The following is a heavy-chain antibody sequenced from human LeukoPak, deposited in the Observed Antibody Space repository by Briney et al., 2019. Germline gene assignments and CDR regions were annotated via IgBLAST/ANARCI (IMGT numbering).Heavy chain of an antibody. CDR2: IDPSDSYT. CDR3: ARHLGWQLADFDY. Sequence: GESLKISCKGSGYSFTSYWISWVRQMPGKGLEWMGRIDPSDSYTNYSPSFQGHVTISADKSISTAYLQWSSLKALDTAMYYCARHLGWQLADFDYWGQGTLVTVSS. CDR1: GYSFTSYW. J-gene: IGHJ4*02. D-gene: IGHD6-6*01. V-gene: IGHV5-10-1*01.